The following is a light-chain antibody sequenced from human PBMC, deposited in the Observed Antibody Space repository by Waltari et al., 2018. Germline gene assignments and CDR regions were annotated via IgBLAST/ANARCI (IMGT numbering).Light chain of an antibody. Sequence: QLVLTQSPSASASLGASVKLTCTLSSGHSSNVIAWLQQQPEKGPRYLMKVNSDGSHNKGDEIPDRCSGSSSGAERYLTSSSLQSEDEADYYCQTGGHGTWVFGGGTKLTVL. CDR2: VNSDGSH. CDR1: SGHSSNV. V-gene: IGLV4-69*01. J-gene: IGLJ3*02. CDR3: QTGGHGTWV.